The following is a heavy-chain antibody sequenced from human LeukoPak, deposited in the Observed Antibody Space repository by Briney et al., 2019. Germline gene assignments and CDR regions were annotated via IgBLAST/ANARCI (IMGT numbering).Heavy chain of an antibody. CDR1: GYTFTSYY. CDR2: INPSGGST. J-gene: IGHJ4*02. D-gene: IGHD2-15*01. CDR3: ARSDIVVAIFDY. V-gene: IGHV1-46*01. Sequence: ASVKVSCKASGYTFTSYYMHWVRQAPGQGLEWMVIINPSGGSTSYAQKFQGRVTMTRDTSTSTVYMELSSLRSEDTAVYYCARSDIVVAIFDYWGQGTLVTVSS.